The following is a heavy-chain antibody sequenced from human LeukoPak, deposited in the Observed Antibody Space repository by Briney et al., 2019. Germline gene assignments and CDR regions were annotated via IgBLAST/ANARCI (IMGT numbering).Heavy chain of an antibody. CDR2: ITSSSNYI. V-gene: IGHV3-21*01. CDR3: ARDRGYFDN. CDR1: GFTFSSYA. Sequence: GGSLRLSCAASGFTFSSYAMNWVRQAPGRGLEWLSSITSSSNYIYYADSVKGRFTISRDNVQNSLYLQMNSLRAEDTAMYYCARDRGYFDNWGQGTLVTVSS. J-gene: IGHJ4*02.